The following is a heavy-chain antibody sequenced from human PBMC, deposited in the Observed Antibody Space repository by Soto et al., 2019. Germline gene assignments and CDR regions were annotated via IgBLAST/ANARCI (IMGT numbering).Heavy chain of an antibody. Sequence: ALEILSLTSTVSGCSISSYCLSWIRQPPGKGLEGIGYIYYSGSTHYNPSPKSRVTLSVDTSKNQLPLNLSSVTAADTAVHYIARGQGGPLRYYYYYYGMDVWGQGTTVTVSS. V-gene: IGHV4-59*01. CDR1: GCSISSYC. J-gene: IGHJ6*02. CDR3: ARGQGGPLRYYYYYYGMDV. CDR2: IYYSGST.